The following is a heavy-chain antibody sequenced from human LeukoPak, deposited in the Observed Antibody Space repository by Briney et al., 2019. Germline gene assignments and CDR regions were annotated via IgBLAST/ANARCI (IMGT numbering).Heavy chain of an antibody. J-gene: IGHJ4*02. CDR1: GGSISSGGYY. V-gene: IGHV4-31*03. CDR2: IYYSGST. D-gene: IGHD1-1*01. CDR3: ARSKEKDNYYFDY. Sequence: SETLSLTCTVSGGSISSGGYYWSWIRQHPGKGLEWIGYIYYSGSTYYNPSLKSRVTISVDTSKNQFSLKLSSVTAADTAVYYCARSKEKDNYYFDYWGQGTLVTVSS.